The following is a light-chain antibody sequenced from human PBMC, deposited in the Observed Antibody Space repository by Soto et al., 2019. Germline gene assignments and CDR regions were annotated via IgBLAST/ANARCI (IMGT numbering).Light chain of an antibody. Sequence: QSALTQPASVSGSPGQSVAISCTGTTSDVGGYNYVSWYQQHPGKAPELIIQDVINRPSGVSDRFSGSKSGNTASLTISGLQAEDEADYYCSSYTSTSTYVFGSGTKLTVL. CDR3: SSYTSTSTYV. V-gene: IGLV2-14*01. CDR1: TSDVGGYNY. CDR2: DVI. J-gene: IGLJ1*01.